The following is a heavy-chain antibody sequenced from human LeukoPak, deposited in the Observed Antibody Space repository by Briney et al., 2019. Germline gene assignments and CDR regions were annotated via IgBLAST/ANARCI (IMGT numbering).Heavy chain of an antibody. Sequence: ASVKVSRKASGYTFTSYDINWVRQATGQGLEWMGWMNPNSGNTGYAQKFQGRVTMTRNTSISTAYMELSSLRSEDTAVYYCAREHKLGKISTLRYFDWSHYYYYGMDVWGQGTTVTVSS. CDR2: MNPNSGNT. V-gene: IGHV1-8*01. J-gene: IGHJ6*02. CDR1: GYTFTSYD. D-gene: IGHD3-9*01. CDR3: AREHKLGKISTLRYFDWSHYYYYGMDV.